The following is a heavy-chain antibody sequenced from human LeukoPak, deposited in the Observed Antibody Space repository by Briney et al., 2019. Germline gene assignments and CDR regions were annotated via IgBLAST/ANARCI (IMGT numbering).Heavy chain of an antibody. CDR3: ARIRGQQWRGQNYYYYMDV. CDR1: GGSISSSGYF. Sequence: PSETLSLTCTVSGGSISSSGYFWRWIRQHPGKGLEWIGSIYYSGRTYYNPSLKSRVTISVDTSKNQYSLKLTSVTAADTAVYYCARIRGQQWRGQNYYYYMDVWGKGTTVTVSS. V-gene: IGHV4-31*03. J-gene: IGHJ6*03. D-gene: IGHD6-19*01. CDR2: IYYSGRT.